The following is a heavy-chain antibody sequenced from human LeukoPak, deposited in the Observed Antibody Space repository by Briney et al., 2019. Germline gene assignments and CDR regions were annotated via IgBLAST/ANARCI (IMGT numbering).Heavy chain of an antibody. CDR3: ARLSRPHILDTNWFDS. D-gene: IGHD3-9*01. CDR1: GYIFTNYW. CDR2: IYPGDSDV. Sequence: GESLDISCSGSGYIFTNYWIGWVRQMPGKGLEWMGIIYPGDSDVRYSPSFQGQVIMSADKSISTAYLQWSALKASDTAMYYCARLSRPHILDTNWFDSWGQGSLVTISS. V-gene: IGHV5-51*01. J-gene: IGHJ5*01.